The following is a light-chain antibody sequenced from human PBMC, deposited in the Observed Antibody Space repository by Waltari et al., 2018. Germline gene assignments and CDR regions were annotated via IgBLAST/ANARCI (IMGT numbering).Light chain of an antibody. CDR2: AAS. CDR1: QNIANY. CDR3: QQSYSTPRT. Sequence: DIQMTQSPSSLSASVGDRVTITCRASQNIANYLNWYQKKPGTAPELLIYAASNLHGGVPSRFTGSGSGTDFTLTISSVQPEDLATYYCQQSYSTPRTFGQGTKLDI. J-gene: IGKJ2*01. V-gene: IGKV1-39*01.